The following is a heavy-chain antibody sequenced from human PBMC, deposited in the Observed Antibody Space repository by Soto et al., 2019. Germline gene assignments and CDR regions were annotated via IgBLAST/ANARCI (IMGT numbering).Heavy chain of an antibody. Sequence: QVQLVQSGAEVKKPGASVKVSCKASGYTFTSYGISWVRQAPGQGLEWMGWISAYNGNTNYAQKLQGRVTMTTDTSTSTADMELRSLRSDDTAVYYCARVGMEEAYYYYGMDVWGQGTTVTVSS. V-gene: IGHV1-18*01. D-gene: IGHD1-1*01. CDR3: ARVGMEEAYYYYGMDV. J-gene: IGHJ6*02. CDR2: ISAYNGNT. CDR1: GYTFTSYG.